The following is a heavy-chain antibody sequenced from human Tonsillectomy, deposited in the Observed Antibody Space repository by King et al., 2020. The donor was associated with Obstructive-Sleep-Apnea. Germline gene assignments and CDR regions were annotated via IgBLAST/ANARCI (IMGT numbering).Heavy chain of an antibody. CDR2: ISWNSGSI. CDR3: AKSQTYYDILTGYTTRDYFDY. V-gene: IGHV3-9*01. CDR1: GFTFDDYA. D-gene: IGHD3-9*01. J-gene: IGHJ4*02. Sequence: DVQLVESGGGLVQPGRSLRLSCAASGFTFDDYAMHWVRQAPGKGLEWVSGISWNSGSIGYADSVKGRFTISRDNAKNSLYLQMNSLRAEDTALYYCAKSQTYYDILTGYTTRDYFDYWGQGTLVTVSS.